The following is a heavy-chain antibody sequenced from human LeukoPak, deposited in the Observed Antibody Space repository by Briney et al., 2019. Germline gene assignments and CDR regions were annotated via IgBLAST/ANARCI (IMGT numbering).Heavy chain of an antibody. V-gene: IGHV3-7*01. CDR2: IKQDGSER. CDR1: GFSIHSFW. CDR3: VRAIAAAASY. J-gene: IGHJ4*02. Sequence: GGSLRLSCVVSGFSIHSFWMNWVRQAPGRGLEWVANIKQDGSERYYVDSVKGRFTITRDNAKNSLSLQMNSLRVEDTAVYYCVRAIAAAASYWGQGTLVTVSS. D-gene: IGHD6-13*01.